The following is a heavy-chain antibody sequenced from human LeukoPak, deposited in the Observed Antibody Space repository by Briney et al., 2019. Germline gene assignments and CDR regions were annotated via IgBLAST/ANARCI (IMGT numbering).Heavy chain of an antibody. D-gene: IGHD6-6*01. V-gene: IGHV3-21*04. CDR2: ISSSSSYI. CDR3: TRFRKPSTEYSSSSEAFDI. CDR1: GFTFSSYS. Sequence: GSLRLSCAASGFTFSSYSMNWVRQAPGKGLGWVSSISSSSSYIYYPDSVKGRFTISRDDSKNTAYLQMNSLKTEDTAVYYCTRFRKPSTEYSSSSEAFDIWGQGTMVTVSS. J-gene: IGHJ3*02.